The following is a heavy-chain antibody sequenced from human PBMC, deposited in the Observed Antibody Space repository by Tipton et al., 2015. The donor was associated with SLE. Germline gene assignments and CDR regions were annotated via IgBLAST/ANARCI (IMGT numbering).Heavy chain of an antibody. Sequence: GLVKPSETLSLTCTVSGGSVSSGSYYWSWIRQPPGKGLEWIGSIYYSGSTYYNPSLKSRVTISVDTSKNQFSLKLSSVTAADTAVYYCARDVGIAVASTPFDYWGQGALVTVSS. CDR1: GGSVSSGSYY. J-gene: IGHJ4*02. CDR2: IYYSGST. V-gene: IGHV4-39*07. D-gene: IGHD6-19*01. CDR3: ARDVGIAVASTPFDY.